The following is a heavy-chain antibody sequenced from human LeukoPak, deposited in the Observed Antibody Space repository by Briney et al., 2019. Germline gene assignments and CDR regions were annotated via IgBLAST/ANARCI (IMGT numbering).Heavy chain of an antibody. CDR2: IYYTGNT. Sequence: SETLSLTCAVYGESFIGHYWSWIRQPPGKGLEWIGSIYYTGNTYYNPSLKSRVTISVDTSKNQFSLKLSSVTAADTAVYYCEGYSSERTFDYWGQGTLVTVSS. CDR1: GESFIGHY. V-gene: IGHV4-34*01. J-gene: IGHJ4*02. D-gene: IGHD4-11*01. CDR3: EGYSSERTFDY.